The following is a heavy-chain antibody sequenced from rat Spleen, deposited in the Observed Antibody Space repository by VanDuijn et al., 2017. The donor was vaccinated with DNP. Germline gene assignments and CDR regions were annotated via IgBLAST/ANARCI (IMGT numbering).Heavy chain of an antibody. Sequence: EVQLKESGPGLVQPSQTLSLTCTVSGFSLTDYSVHWVRQPPGKGLEWMGVMWSGGSTAYNSALKSRLSISRDTSKSQVFLKMNNLQTEDTAMYFCATGSYFDYWGQGVMVTVSS. CDR1: GFSLTDYS. CDR3: ATGSYFDY. V-gene: IGHV2S63*01. CDR2: MWSGGST. D-gene: IGHD5-1*01. J-gene: IGHJ2*01.